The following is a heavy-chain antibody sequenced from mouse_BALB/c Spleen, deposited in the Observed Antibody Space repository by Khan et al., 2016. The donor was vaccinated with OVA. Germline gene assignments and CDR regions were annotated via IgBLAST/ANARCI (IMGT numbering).Heavy chain of an antibody. CDR3: ANGDGYYVFFAY. J-gene: IGHJ2*01. D-gene: IGHD2-3*01. CDR2: IYPGSDNA. V-gene: IGHV1-81*01. Sequence: QVQLQQSGPELVKPGASVKMSCKASGYTFTYYVITWVKQRTGQGLEWIGEIYPGSDNAYYNERFKGKATLTADKSSNTTHMQLSSLTSEDSAVYFCANGDGYYVFFAYWGQGTTLTVSS. CDR1: GYTFTYYV.